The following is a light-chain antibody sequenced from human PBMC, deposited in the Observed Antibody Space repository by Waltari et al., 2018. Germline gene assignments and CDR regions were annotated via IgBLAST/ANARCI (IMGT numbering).Light chain of an antibody. J-gene: IGKJ4*01. Sequence: DIQMTQSPSSLSAFVGDRVTITCRASQIISNYLNWYQQKPWKAPKLLIYAASSLQSGVPPRFSGSGSGTDFSLTISSLQPEDFGTYYCQQSYNNPLTFGGGTRVEIK. CDR1: QIISNY. CDR2: AAS. CDR3: QQSYNNPLT. V-gene: IGKV1-39*01.